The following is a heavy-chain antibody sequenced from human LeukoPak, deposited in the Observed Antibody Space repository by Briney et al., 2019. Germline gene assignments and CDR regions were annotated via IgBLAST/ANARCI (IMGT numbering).Heavy chain of an antibody. CDR2: IYYSGST. V-gene: IGHV4-59*08. D-gene: IGHD5-12*01. CDR1: GGSISSYY. CDR3: ASSGYDHRYGTFDY. J-gene: IGHJ4*02. Sequence: SETLSLTCTVSGGSISSYYWSWIRQPPGKGLEWIGYIYYSGSTNYNPSLKSRVTISVDTSKNQFSLKLSSVTAADTAVYYCASSGYDHRYGTFDYWGQGTLVTVSS.